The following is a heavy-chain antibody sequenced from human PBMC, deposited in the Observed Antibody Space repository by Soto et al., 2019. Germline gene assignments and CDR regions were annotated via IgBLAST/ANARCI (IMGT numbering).Heavy chain of an antibody. Sequence: SETLSLTCTVSGGSISSYYWSWIRQPPGKGLEWIGYIYYSGSTNYNPSLKSRVTISVDTSKNQFSLKLSSVTAADTAVYYCARIYSGYAFDYWGQGTLVTVSS. D-gene: IGHD5-12*01. CDR2: IYYSGST. CDR1: GGSISSYY. V-gene: IGHV4-59*01. J-gene: IGHJ4*02. CDR3: ARIYSGYAFDY.